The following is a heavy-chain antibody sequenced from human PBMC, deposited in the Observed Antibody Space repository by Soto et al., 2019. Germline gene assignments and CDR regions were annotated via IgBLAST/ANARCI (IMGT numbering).Heavy chain of an antibody. D-gene: IGHD3-10*01. CDR2: IYYSGST. CDR1: GGSISSGGYY. Sequence: PSETLSLTCTVSGGSISSGGYYWSWIRQHPGKGLEWIGYIYYSGSTYYNPSLKSRVTISVDTSKNQFSLKLSSVTAADTAVYYCARGRSRFLITMVRGLLGSGWFDPWGQGTLVTVSS. J-gene: IGHJ5*02. CDR3: ARGRSRFLITMVRGLLGSGWFDP. V-gene: IGHV4-31*03.